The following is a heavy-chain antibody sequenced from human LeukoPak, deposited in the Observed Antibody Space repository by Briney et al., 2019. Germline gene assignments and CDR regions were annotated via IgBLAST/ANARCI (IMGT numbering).Heavy chain of an antibody. V-gene: IGHV3-48*01. Sequence: GGSLRLSCAASGFTFSSYWMNWVRQAPGKGLEWGSYISSSGSTIYYADSAKGRITISRDNSKNTLYLQMNSLRAEDTAVYYCTRGPYCSGGSCYSLGEFDPWGQGTLVTVSS. D-gene: IGHD2-15*01. J-gene: IGHJ5*02. CDR2: ISSSGSTI. CDR1: GFTFSSYW. CDR3: TRGPYCSGGSCYSLGEFDP.